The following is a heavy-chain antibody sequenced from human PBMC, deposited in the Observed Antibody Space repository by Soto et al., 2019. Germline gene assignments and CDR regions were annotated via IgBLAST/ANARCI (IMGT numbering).Heavy chain of an antibody. CDR2: ISGSGGST. D-gene: IGHD3-22*01. Sequence: EVQLLESGGGLVQPGGSLRLSCAASGFTFSSYAMSWVRQAPGKGLEWVSAISGSGGSTYYADSVKGRFTISRDNSKNTLYLQMNSLRAEDTAVYYCARYYYDSSHVSRQHYFDYWGQGTLVTVSS. CDR3: ARYYYDSSHVSRQHYFDY. J-gene: IGHJ4*02. V-gene: IGHV3-23*01. CDR1: GFTFSSYA.